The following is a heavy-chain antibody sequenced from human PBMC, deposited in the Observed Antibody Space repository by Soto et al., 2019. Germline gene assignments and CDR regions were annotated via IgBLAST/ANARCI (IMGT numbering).Heavy chain of an antibody. CDR3: AKGSSHYYFYYMDD. J-gene: IGHJ6*03. CDR2: ISGNGETT. Sequence: GGSLRLSCVVSGFTFSRYAMNWVRQAPGKGLEWVSAISGNGETTFYADSVKGRFTISRYNSKNTLYLHMDSLRAEDMAVYFCAKGSSHYYFYYMDDWDKGTTVTVSS. D-gene: IGHD2-15*01. V-gene: IGHV3-23*01. CDR1: GFTFSRYA.